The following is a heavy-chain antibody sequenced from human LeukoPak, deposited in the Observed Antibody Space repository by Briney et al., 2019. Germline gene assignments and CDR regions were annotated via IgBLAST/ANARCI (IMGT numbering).Heavy chain of an antibody. J-gene: IGHJ3*02. D-gene: IGHD3-3*01. CDR2: IIPIFGTA. V-gene: IGHV1-69*13. CDR1: GGTFSSYA. Sequence: ASVEVSCKASGGTFSSYAISWVRQAPGQGLEWMGGIIPIFGTANYAQKFQGRVTITADESTSTAYMELSSLRSEDTAVYYCASSQYYDFWSGYSPGAFDIWGQGTMVTVSS. CDR3: ASSQYYDFWSGYSPGAFDI.